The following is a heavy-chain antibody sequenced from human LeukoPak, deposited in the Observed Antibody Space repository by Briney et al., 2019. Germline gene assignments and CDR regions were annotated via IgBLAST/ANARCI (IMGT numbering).Heavy chain of an antibody. CDR3: ARDGYCNSITCFDY. D-gene: IGHD2-2*03. J-gene: IGHJ4*02. CDR2: ISGGSSYI. V-gene: IGHV3-21*01. Sequence: PGGSVRLSCAASGFTFSSYTMNWVRQAPGKGLEWVSSISGGSSYIYYADSVKGRFTISRDHTKHSVYLQMNGLRAEDRAIYYCARDGYCNSITCFDYWGQGTLVTLSS. CDR1: GFTFSSYT.